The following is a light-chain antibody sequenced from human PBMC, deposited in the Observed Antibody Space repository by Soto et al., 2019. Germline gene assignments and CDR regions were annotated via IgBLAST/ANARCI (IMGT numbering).Light chain of an antibody. Sequence: EVVLTQSPATLSVSPGDRATLSCRASQYIGSAVAWYHQRSGQAPRLLIFDASIRVPTTPARFSGSGSGTDFTLTISRVDPEDFAVYYCQQYGGSPPITFGQGTRLEI. J-gene: IGKJ5*01. CDR1: QYIGSA. CDR2: DAS. V-gene: IGKV3-20*01. CDR3: QQYGGSPPIT.